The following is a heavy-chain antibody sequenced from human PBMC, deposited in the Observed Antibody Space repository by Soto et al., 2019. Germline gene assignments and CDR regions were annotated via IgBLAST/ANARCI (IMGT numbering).Heavy chain of an antibody. D-gene: IGHD5-18*01. V-gene: IGHV3-30*18. CDR3: AKGGYSYGYYYGMDV. CDR2: ISYDGSNK. Sequence: GGSLRLSCAASGVTFSSYGMHWVRQATGKGLEWVAVISYDGSNKYYADSVKGRFTISRDNSKNTLYLQMNSLRAEDTAVYYCAKGGYSYGYYYGMDVWGQGTTVTVSS. J-gene: IGHJ6*02. CDR1: GVTFSSYG.